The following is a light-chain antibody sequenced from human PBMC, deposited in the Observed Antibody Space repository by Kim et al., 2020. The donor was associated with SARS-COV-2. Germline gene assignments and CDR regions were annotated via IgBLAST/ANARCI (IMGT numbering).Light chain of an antibody. J-gene: IGKJ3*01. V-gene: IGKV1-39*01. Sequence: ASVGDRVTITCRTSQSISSHVNWYHQKPGRAPKLLISAASTLQGGVPSRFSGSGSETDFTLTISSLQPEDFATYFCQQSYISPFTFGPGTKVDIK. CDR1: QSISSH. CDR3: QQSYISPFT. CDR2: AAS.